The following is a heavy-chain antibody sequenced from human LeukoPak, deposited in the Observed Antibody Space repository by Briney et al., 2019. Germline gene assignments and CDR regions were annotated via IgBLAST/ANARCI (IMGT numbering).Heavy chain of an antibody. CDR3: ARDSSSEAVAGGDFDY. J-gene: IGHJ4*02. CDR2: IKQDGSQK. Sequence: GGSLRLSCAASGFTFSSYGMHWVRQAPGKGLEWVANIKQDGSQKYYVDSVKGRFTISRDNAKNSLYLQMDGLGAEDTAVYYCARDSSSEAVAGGDFDYWGQGTLVTVSS. V-gene: IGHV3-7*01. D-gene: IGHD6-19*01. CDR1: GFTFSSYG.